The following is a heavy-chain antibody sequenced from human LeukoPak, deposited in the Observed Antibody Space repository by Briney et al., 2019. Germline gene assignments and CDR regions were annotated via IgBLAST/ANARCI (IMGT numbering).Heavy chain of an antibody. CDR3: ARDREQHPYYYYYYMDV. J-gene: IGHJ6*03. V-gene: IGHV4-59*11. D-gene: IGHD6-13*01. CDR1: GGSISSHY. Sequence: KSSETLSLTCTVSGGSISSHYWSWIRQPPGKGLDWIGYIYYSGSTNYNPSLKSRVTISIDTSKNQFSLKLSSVTAADTAVYYCARDREQHPYYYYYYMDVWGKGTTVTVSS. CDR2: IYYSGST.